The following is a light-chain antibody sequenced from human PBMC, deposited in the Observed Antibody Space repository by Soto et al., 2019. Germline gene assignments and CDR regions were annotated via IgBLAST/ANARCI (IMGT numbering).Light chain of an antibody. Sequence: EIVMTQSPATLSVSPGERATLSCRASQSVSSNLAWYQQKPGQAPRLLIYGASTRATGIPARFSGSGSGTEFTLTISSLQSEDFATYYCQQYYSTPRTFGPGTKVDIE. J-gene: IGKJ3*01. V-gene: IGKV3-15*01. CDR3: QQYYSTPRT. CDR1: QSVSSN. CDR2: GAS.